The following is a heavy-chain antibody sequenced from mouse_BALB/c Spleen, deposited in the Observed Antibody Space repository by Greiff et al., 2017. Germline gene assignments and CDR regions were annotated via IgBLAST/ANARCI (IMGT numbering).Heavy chain of an antibody. Sequence: QVTLKESGPGILQPSQTLSLTCSFSGFSLSTSGMGVSWIRQPSGKGLEWLAHIYWDDDKRYNPSLKSRLTISKDTSRNQVFLKITSVDTADTATYYCARRGASYGYWFAYWGQGTLVTVSA. CDR1: GFSLSTSGMG. CDR3: ARRGASYGYWFAY. V-gene: IGHV8-12*01. D-gene: IGHD1-2*01. J-gene: IGHJ3*01. CDR2: IYWDDDK.